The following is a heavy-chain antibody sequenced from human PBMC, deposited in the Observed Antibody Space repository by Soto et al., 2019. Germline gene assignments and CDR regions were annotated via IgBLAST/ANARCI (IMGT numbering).Heavy chain of an antibody. D-gene: IGHD2-21*01. Sequence: QVRLQESGPGLVKPSETLSLTCTVSGASISRYYWSWIRQSPGKGLEWIGYLYNTGSTIYNPSLKSRVTISVDTSKNQVSLKMNAVTAADTAVYYCARDLWGDCGVECYPLDCWGQGTTVTVSS. J-gene: IGHJ6*02. V-gene: IGHV4-59*01. CDR2: LYNTGST. CDR3: ARDLWGDCGVECYPLDC. CDR1: GASISRYY.